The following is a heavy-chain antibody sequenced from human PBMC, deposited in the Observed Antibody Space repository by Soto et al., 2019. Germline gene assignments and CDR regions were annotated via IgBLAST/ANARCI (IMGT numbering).Heavy chain of an antibody. D-gene: IGHD6-13*01. CDR2: INSDGSST. CDR1: GFTFSSYW. CDR3: ARTIEAAGEGY. J-gene: IGHJ4*02. V-gene: IGHV3-74*01. Sequence: EVQLVESGGGLVQPGGSLRLSCAASGFTFSSYWMQWVRQAPGKGLVWVSRINSDGSSTTYADSVKGRFTISRDNAKKTLYLQLNSLRAEATAVYYCARTIEAAGEGYWGRGTLVTVSS.